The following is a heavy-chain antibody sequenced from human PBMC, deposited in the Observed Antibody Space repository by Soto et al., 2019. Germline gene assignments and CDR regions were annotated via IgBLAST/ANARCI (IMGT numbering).Heavy chain of an antibody. CDR2: IRSKANSYAT. V-gene: IGHV3-73*01. D-gene: IGHD3-3*01. CDR3: TRDRGESYYDFWSGYDY. CDR1: GFTFSGSA. Sequence: GESLKISCAASGFTFSGSAMHWVRQASGKGLEWVGRIRSKANSYATAYAASVKGRFTISRDDSKNTAYLQMNSLKTEDTAVYYCTRDRGESYYDFWSGYDYWGQGTLVTVSS. J-gene: IGHJ4*02.